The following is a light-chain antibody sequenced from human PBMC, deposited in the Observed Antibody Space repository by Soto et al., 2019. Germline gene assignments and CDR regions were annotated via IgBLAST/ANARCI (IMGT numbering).Light chain of an antibody. J-gene: IGLJ1*01. CDR2: GVT. CDR1: SSDVGGYNY. Sequence: QSALTQPASVSGSPGQSITMSCTGTSSDVGGYNYVSRYQQHPGKAPKLMIYGVTNRPSGVSNRFSGSKSGNTASLTISGLQAEDEADYYCYSYTSSSTYVFGSGTKVTVL. V-gene: IGLV2-14*01. CDR3: YSYTSSSTYV.